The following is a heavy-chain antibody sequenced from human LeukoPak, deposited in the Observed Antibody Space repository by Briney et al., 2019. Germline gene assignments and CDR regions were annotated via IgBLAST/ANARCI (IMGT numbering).Heavy chain of an antibody. D-gene: IGHD1-14*01. CDR2: IYFSGST. V-gene: IGHV4-30-4*08. Sequence: ASETLSLTCTVSGVSVGSGDYFWSWIRQPPGKGLEWIGYIYFSGSTDSNPSLESRVTVSIDTSKNQFSLKLRSVTAADTAVYYCTRNASPDYWRQGLLVTVSS. CDR3: TRNASPDY. J-gene: IGHJ4*02. CDR1: GVSVGSGDYF.